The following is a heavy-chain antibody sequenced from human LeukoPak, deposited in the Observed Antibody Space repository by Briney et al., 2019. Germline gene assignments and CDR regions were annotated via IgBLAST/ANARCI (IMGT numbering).Heavy chain of an antibody. CDR2: IYYSGST. V-gene: IGHV4-59*01. CDR1: GGSISSYY. Sequence: SETVSLTCTVSGGSISSYYWSWIRQPPGKGLEWIGYIYYSGSTNYNPSLKSRVTISVDTSKNQFSLKLSSVTAADTAVYYCARGLNYDSSGYYYKGAFDIWGQGTMVTVSS. CDR3: ARGLNYDSSGYYYKGAFDI. D-gene: IGHD3-22*01. J-gene: IGHJ3*02.